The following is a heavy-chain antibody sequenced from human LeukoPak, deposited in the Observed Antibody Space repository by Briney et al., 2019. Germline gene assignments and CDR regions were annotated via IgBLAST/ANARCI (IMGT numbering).Heavy chain of an antibody. CDR3: ARNDYGGNSGFY. CDR1: GGSISSSNYY. D-gene: IGHD4-23*01. V-gene: IGHV4-39*01. CDR2: IYYSGST. Sequence: PSETLSLTCTVSGGSISSSNYYWGWIRQPPGKGLEWVGSIYYSGSTYYNPSLKSRVTISVDTSKNQFSLKLSSVTAADTAVYYCARNDYGGNSGFYWGQGTLVTVSS. J-gene: IGHJ4*02.